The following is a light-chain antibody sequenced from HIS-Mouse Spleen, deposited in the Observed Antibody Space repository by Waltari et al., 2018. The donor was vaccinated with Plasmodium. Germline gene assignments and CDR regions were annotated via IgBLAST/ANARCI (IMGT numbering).Light chain of an antibody. J-gene: IGLJ2*01. V-gene: IGLV2-8*01. CDR2: EVS. CDR3: SSYAGSNNLV. CDR1: SRDVGGYHY. Sequence: QSALTQPPSASGSPGQSVPISCPGTSRDVGGYHYFSWYHQHPGKAPKLMIYEVSKRPSGVPDRFSGSKSGNTASLTVSGLQAEDEADYYCSSYAGSNNLVFGGGTKLTVL.